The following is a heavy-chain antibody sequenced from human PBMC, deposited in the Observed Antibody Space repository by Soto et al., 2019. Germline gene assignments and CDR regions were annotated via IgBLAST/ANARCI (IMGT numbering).Heavy chain of an antibody. CDR2: LNPNSGNT. D-gene: IGHD1-20*01. Sequence: QVQLVQSGAEVKKPGASVKVSCKASGYMFSTYDINWVRQAPGQGREWMGWLNPNSGNTGYAQKFQGRDTMTRNTSINTAYMELSSLGSDDTAVYYCARDHRYNWNDEGWFDPWGQGTLVTVSS. J-gene: IGHJ5*02. V-gene: IGHV1-8*01. CDR3: ARDHRYNWNDEGWFDP. CDR1: GYMFSTYD.